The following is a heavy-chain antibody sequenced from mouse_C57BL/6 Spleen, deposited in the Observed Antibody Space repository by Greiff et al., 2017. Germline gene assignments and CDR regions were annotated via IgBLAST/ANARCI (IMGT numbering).Heavy chain of an antibody. D-gene: IGHD2-5*01. CDR1: GFTFSDYG. CDR3: ATPYSNYVNYAMDY. J-gene: IGHJ4*01. CDR2: ISSGSSTI. Sequence: EVQGVESGGGLVKPGGSLKLSCAASGFTFSDYGMHWVRQAPEKGLEWVAYISSGSSTIYYADTVEGRFTISRDNAKNTLFLQLTSLRSEDTAMYYCATPYSNYVNYAMDYWGQGTSVTVSS. V-gene: IGHV5-17*01.